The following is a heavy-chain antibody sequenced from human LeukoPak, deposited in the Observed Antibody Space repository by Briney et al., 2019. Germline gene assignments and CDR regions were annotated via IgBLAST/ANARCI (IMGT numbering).Heavy chain of an antibody. V-gene: IGHV3-30*04. CDR3: ARDRQWLVSFLVGY. CDR1: GFTFSSYA. D-gene: IGHD6-19*01. Sequence: GGSLRLSCAASGFTFSSYAMHWVRQAPGKGLEWVAVISYDGSNKYYADSVKGPFTISRDNSKNTLYLQMNSLRAEDTAVYYCARDRQWLVSFLVGYWGQGTLVTVSS. CDR2: ISYDGSNK. J-gene: IGHJ4*02.